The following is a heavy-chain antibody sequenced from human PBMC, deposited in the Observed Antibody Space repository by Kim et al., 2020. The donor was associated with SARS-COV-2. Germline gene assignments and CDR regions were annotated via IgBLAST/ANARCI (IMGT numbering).Heavy chain of an antibody. D-gene: IGHD3-10*01. CDR2: ISWNSGSI. V-gene: IGHV3-9*01. CDR3: AKDNRPYYYGSGSYYSYGMDV. J-gene: IGHJ6*02. Sequence: GGSLRLSCAASGFTFDDYAMHWVRQAPGKGLEWVSGISWNSGSIGYADSVKGRFTISRDNAKNSLYLQMNSLRAEDTALYYCAKDNRPYYYGSGSYYSYGMDVWGQGTTVTVSS. CDR1: GFTFDDYA.